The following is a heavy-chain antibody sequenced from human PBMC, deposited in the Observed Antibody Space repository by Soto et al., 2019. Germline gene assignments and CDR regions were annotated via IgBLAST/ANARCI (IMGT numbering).Heavy chain of an antibody. J-gene: IGHJ4*02. D-gene: IGHD6-19*01. CDR3: AREESSSGWDYYFDY. Sequence: ASVKVSCKASGYTFTSYGISWVRQAPGQGLEWMGWISAYNGNTNYAQKLQGRVTMTTDTSTSTAYMELRSLRSDDTAVYYCAREESSSGWDYYFDYWGQGTLVTVSS. CDR1: GYTFTSYG. CDR2: ISAYNGNT. V-gene: IGHV1-18*01.